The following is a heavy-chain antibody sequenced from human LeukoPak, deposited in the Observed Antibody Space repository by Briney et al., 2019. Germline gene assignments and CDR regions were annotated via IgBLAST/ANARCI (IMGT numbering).Heavy chain of an antibody. CDR1: GGSISSSDW. V-gene: IGHV4-4*02. Sequence: SGSLSLTCAVSGGSISSSDWWSWVRQPPGKGLEWIGEIYHSGSTNYNPSLKSRVTISVDKSKNEFSLKLSSVTAADTAVYYCARASHDYGDYSHFDYWGQGTLVTVSS. CDR3: ARASHDYGDYSHFDY. CDR2: IYHSGST. D-gene: IGHD4-17*01. J-gene: IGHJ4*02.